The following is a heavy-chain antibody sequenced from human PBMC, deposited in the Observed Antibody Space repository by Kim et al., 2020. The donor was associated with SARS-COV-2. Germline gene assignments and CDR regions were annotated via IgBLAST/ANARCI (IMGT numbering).Heavy chain of an antibody. D-gene: IGHD4-17*01. CDR3: ARDGYGDPRYYYGMDV. J-gene: IGHJ6*02. V-gene: IGHV4-34*01. Sequence: SETLSLTCAVYGGSFSGYYWSWIRQPPGKGLEWIGEINHSGSTNYNPSLKSRVTISVDTSKNQFSLKLSSVTAADTAVYYCARDGYGDPRYYYGMDVWGQGTTVTVSS. CDR2: INHSGST. CDR1: GGSFSGYY.